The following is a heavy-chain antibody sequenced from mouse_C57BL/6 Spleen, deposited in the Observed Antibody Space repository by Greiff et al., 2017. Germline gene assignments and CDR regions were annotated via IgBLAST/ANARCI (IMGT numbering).Heavy chain of an antibody. V-gene: IGHV1-81*01. CDR1: GYTFTSYG. Sequence: VQLQQSGAELARPGASVKLSCKASGYTFTSYGISWVKQRTGQGLEWIGEIYPRSGNTYYNEKFKGKATLTADKSSSTAYMELRSLTSEDSAVYFCAREGIYDGYYVYFDVWGTGTTVTVSS. J-gene: IGHJ1*03. D-gene: IGHD2-3*01. CDR3: AREGIYDGYYVYFDV. CDR2: IYPRSGNT.